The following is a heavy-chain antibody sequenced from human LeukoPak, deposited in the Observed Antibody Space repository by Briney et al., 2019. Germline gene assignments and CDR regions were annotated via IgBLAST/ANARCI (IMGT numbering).Heavy chain of an antibody. J-gene: IGHJ4*02. CDR3: ARDAIIVVVIAPDY. V-gene: IGHV3-21*01. CDR1: GFTFSSYS. D-gene: IGHD2-21*01. Sequence: GGSLRLSCAASGFTFSSYSMNWVRQAPGKGLEWVSSIYSTSSYIYYADSVKGRFTISRDNSKNTLYLQMNSLRAEDTAVYYCARDAIIVVVIAPDYWGQGTLVTVSS. CDR2: IYSTSSYI.